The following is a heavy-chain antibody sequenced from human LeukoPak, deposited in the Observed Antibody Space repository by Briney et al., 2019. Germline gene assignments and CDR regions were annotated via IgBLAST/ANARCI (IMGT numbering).Heavy chain of an antibody. Sequence: PGGSLRLSCAASGFTFSSYAMSWVRQAPGKGLEWVSAISGSGGSTYYADSVKGRFTISRDNSKNTLYLQMNSLRAEDTAVYYCAKLPSPRSSWNYVFDYWGQGTLVTVSS. V-gene: IGHV3-23*01. CDR2: ISGSGGST. J-gene: IGHJ4*02. CDR1: GFTFSSYA. CDR3: AKLPSPRSSWNYVFDY. D-gene: IGHD1-7*01.